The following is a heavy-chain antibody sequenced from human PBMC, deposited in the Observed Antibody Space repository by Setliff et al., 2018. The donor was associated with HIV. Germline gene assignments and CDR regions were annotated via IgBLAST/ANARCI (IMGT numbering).Heavy chain of an antibody. J-gene: IGHJ6*03. CDR2: ITPIFATA. CDR3: VRENVGGLYHLQSGGWPPQSHYYYYYMDV. V-gene: IGHV1-69*06. Sequence: SVKVSCKASGGNFNNYGISWVRQAPGQGLEWMGRITPIFATANYAQNFQDRVTINADTSARIVYMELSSLRSDDTAVYYCVRENVGGLYHLQSGGWPPQSHYYYYYMDVWGKGTTVTVSS. D-gene: IGHD2-2*01. CDR1: GGNFNNYG.